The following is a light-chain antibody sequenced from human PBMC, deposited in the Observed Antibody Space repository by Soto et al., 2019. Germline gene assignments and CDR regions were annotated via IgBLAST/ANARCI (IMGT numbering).Light chain of an antibody. CDR2: DAS. V-gene: IGKV3-11*01. CDR1: QSVSTY. CDR3: QERTGWPPWT. Sequence: EIVMTQSPATLSVSPGERASLSCRASQSVSTYLAWYQHKPGQAPRLLIYDASNRATGIPARFSGSGSGTDFTLTISSLEPEDFAVYYCQERTGWPPWTFGQGTKV. J-gene: IGKJ1*01.